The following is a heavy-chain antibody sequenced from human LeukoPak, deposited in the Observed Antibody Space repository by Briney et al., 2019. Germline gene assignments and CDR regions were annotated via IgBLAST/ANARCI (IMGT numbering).Heavy chain of an antibody. Sequence: PSETLSLTCTVSGGSISSSSYYWGWIRQPPGKGLEWIGSIYYSGSTYYNPSLKSRVTISVDTSKNQFSLKLSSVTAADTAVYYCATYRPATGSFDYWGQGTLVTVSS. V-gene: IGHV4-39*01. CDR2: IYYSGST. CDR1: GGSISSSSYY. CDR3: ATYRPATGSFDY. D-gene: IGHD1-14*01. J-gene: IGHJ4*02.